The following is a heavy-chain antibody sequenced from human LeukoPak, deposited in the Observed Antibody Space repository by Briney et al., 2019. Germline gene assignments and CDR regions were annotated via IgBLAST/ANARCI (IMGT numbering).Heavy chain of an antibody. CDR2: INAGSGGT. CDR3: AKRAPYSFDY. V-gene: IGHV3-23*01. Sequence: GGSLRLSCAASGFTFSAYGMSWVRQAPGKGLEWVSGINAGSGGTYYADSVKGQFTTSRDNSKNTLYLQMNSLRVEDTAVYYCAKRAPYSFDYWSQGTLVTVPS. J-gene: IGHJ4*02. CDR1: GFTFSAYG.